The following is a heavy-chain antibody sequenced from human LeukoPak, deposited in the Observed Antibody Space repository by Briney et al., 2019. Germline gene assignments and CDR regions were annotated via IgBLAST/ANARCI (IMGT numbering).Heavy chain of an antibody. CDR3: ARGGITMIVVATKTNTNWFDP. D-gene: IGHD3-22*01. CDR1: GFTFSSYW. CDR2: IKQDGSEK. Sequence: GGSLRLSCAASGFTFSSYWMSWVRQAPGKGLEWVANIKQDGSEKYYVDSVKGRFTISRDNAKNSLYLQMNSLRAEDTAVYYCARGGITMIVVATKTNTNWFDPWGQGTLVTVSS. V-gene: IGHV3-7*01. J-gene: IGHJ5*02.